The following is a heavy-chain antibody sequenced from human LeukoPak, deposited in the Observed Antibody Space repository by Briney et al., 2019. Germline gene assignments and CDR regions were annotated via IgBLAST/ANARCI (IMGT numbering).Heavy chain of an antibody. Sequence: SETLSLTCAVYGGSFSGYYWSWIRQPPGKGLEWIGEINHSGSTNYNPSLKSRVTISVDTSKNQFSLKLSSVTAADTAVYYCARGTLAYCGGDCYSVHFDYWGQGTLVTVSS. J-gene: IGHJ4*02. CDR1: GGSFSGYY. V-gene: IGHV4-34*01. CDR2: INHSGST. CDR3: ARGTLAYCGGDCYSVHFDY. D-gene: IGHD2-21*02.